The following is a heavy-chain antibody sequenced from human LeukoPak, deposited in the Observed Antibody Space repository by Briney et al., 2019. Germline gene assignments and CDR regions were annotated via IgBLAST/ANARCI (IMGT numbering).Heavy chain of an antibody. Sequence: SETLSLTCNVSGGAITGHYWSWLRQSPEKGLEWIGFIYFNGMTKYSPSLESRVTISVDTSKNQFSLRLTSVTAADTAVYFCARQFPPYHSGSHYFDNWGQGMQATVSS. V-gene: IGHV4-59*08. CDR3: ARQFPPYHSGSHYFDN. D-gene: IGHD3-10*01. CDR1: GGAITGHY. CDR2: IYFNGMT. J-gene: IGHJ4*02.